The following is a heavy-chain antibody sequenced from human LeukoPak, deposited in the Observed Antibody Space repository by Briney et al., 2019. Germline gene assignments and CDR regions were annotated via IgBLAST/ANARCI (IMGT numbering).Heavy chain of an antibody. J-gene: IGHJ6*02. CDR1: GFTFSNKG. D-gene: IGHD6-19*01. V-gene: IGHV3-23*01. Sequence: GGSLRLSCAASGFTFSNKGMSWVRQAPGKGLDWVSAITISGDTTYYADSVKGRFTISRDNSKNTLLLQINSLRAEDTAVYYCATYSSSYGMDVWGQGTTVTVSS. CDR2: ITISGDTT. CDR3: ATYSSSYGMDV.